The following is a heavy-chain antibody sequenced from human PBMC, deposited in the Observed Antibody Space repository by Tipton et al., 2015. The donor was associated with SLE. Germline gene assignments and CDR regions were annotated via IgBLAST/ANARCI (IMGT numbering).Heavy chain of an antibody. CDR2: IFYTGST. V-gene: IGHV4-39*07. CDR3: ARARPLFNWFDP. Sequence: TLSLTCTVSDGSIRSTNYYWGWIRQPPGKGLEWIGSIFYTGSTYYNPSPKSRVSFSIDTSKHQFSLKLNSVTAADTAVYYCARARPLFNWFDPWGQGTLVIVSS. CDR1: DGSIRSTNYY. J-gene: IGHJ5*02. D-gene: IGHD3-3*01.